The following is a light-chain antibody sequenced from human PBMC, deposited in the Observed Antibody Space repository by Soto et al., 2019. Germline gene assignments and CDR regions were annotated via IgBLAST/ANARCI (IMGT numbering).Light chain of an antibody. CDR3: SSYTSSSTPYV. CDR2: DAS. J-gene: IGLJ1*01. Sequence: QSVLTQPASVSGSPGQSITISCTGTSSDFGGYNYVSWYQQHPGKAPKLMIYDASNRPSGVSNRFSGSKSGNTASLTISGLQAEDEADYYCSSYTSSSTPYVFGTGTKVTVL. CDR1: SSDFGGYNY. V-gene: IGLV2-14*01.